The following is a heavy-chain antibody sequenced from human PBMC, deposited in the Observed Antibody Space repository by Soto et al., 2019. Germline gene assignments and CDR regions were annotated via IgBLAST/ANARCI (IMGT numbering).Heavy chain of an antibody. D-gene: IGHD6-19*01. V-gene: IGHV5-51*01. J-gene: IGHJ4*02. CDR1: GYSFTNYG. CDR3: ARPKEIGSGWYYFDY. Sequence: PGESLKISCKGSGYSFTNYGIGWVRQMPGKGLEWMGNNYPSDSDTRYSPSFQGQVTISADKSISTAYLQWRSLKASDTAIYYCARPKEIGSGWYYFDYWGQGTLVTVSS. CDR2: NYPSDSDT.